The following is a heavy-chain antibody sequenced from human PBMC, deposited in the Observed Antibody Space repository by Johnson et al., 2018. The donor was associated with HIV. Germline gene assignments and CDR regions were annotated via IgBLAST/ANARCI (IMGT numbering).Heavy chain of an antibody. CDR3: AKDRNYYDSSGYYYVWNAFDI. J-gene: IGHJ3*02. D-gene: IGHD3-22*01. Sequence: QMMLVESGGGEVQPGRSLRLSCSASGFTFSSFNMNWVRQAPGKGLEWVAVISYDGSNKYYADSVKGRFTISRDNAKNTLYLQMNSLRAEDTAVYYCAKDRNYYDSSGYYYVWNAFDIWGQGTMVTVSS. V-gene: IGHV3-30*18. CDR1: GFTFSSFN. CDR2: ISYDGSNK.